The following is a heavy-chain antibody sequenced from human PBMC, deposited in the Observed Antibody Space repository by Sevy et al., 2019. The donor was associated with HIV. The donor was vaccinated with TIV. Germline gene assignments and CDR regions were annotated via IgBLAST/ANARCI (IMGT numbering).Heavy chain of an antibody. D-gene: IGHD1-1*01. V-gene: IGHV3-21*03. Sequence: GGSLRLSCAASGFSFNTYTMDWVRQAPGKGLEWISSISSGSSYIFYADSVKGRFTISRDNAKNSLFLQMNSLRVEDTAVYYCARVLKNGWFDPWGQGTLVTVSS. CDR1: GFSFNTYT. CDR2: ISSGSSYI. CDR3: ARVLKNGWFDP. J-gene: IGHJ5*02.